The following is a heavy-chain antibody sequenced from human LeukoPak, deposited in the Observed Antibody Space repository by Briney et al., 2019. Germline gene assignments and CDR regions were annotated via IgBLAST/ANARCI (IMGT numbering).Heavy chain of an antibody. Sequence: SETLSLTCTVSGGSISSGGYYWSWIRQHPGKGLEWIGYIYYSGSTYYNPSLKSRVTISVDTSKNQFSLKLSSVTAADTAVYYCARDGDDSSGYYGAFDIWGQGTMVTVSS. CDR2: IYYSGST. CDR3: ARDGDDSSGYYGAFDI. J-gene: IGHJ3*02. V-gene: IGHV4-31*03. CDR1: GGSISSGGYY. D-gene: IGHD3-22*01.